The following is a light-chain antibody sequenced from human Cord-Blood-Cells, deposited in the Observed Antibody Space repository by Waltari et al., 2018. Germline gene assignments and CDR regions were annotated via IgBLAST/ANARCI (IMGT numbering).Light chain of an antibody. CDR1: QSISNY. CDR2: AAS. CDR3: QQSYSTPFT. J-gene: IGKJ3*01. V-gene: IGKV1-39*01. Sequence: DIQMTQSPSSLSASVGERVTITCRASQSISNYLNWYQQKPGKAPKLLIYAASSLESGVPSRFSGSGSGTDFTLTISSLQPEDFATYYCQQSYSTPFTFGPGTKVDIK.